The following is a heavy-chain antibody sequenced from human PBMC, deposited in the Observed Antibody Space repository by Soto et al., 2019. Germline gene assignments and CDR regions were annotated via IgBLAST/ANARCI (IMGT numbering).Heavy chain of an antibody. CDR1: GFTFSSYS. D-gene: IGHD4-17*01. V-gene: IGHV3-21*01. J-gene: IGHJ4*02. CDR2: ISSSSGYI. Sequence: PGGSLRLSCAASGFTFSSYSMKWVRHAPGKGLEWVSSISSSSGYIYYADSVKGRFTISRDNAKNSLYLQMNSLRAEDTAVYYCARVRAPYGDYIPFDYLGQGTLVTVS. CDR3: ARVRAPYGDYIPFDY.